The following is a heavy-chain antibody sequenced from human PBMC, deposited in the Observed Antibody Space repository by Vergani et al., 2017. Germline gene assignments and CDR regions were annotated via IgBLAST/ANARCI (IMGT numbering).Heavy chain of an antibody. Sequence: VQLVQSGAEVKKPGASVKVSCKASGYTFTSYGISWVRQAPGQGLEWMGWISAYNGNTNYAQKLQGRVTMTTDTSTSTAYMELRSLRSDDTAVYYCAKDLTPFTMIVDRYGMDVWGQGTTVTVSS. D-gene: IGHD3-22*01. J-gene: IGHJ6*02. CDR3: AKDLTPFTMIVDRYGMDV. CDR1: GYTFTSYG. CDR2: ISAYNGNT. V-gene: IGHV1-18*01.